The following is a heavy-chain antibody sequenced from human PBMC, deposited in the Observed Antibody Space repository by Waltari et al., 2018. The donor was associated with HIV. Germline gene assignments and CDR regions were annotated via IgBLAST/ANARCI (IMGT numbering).Heavy chain of an antibody. Sequence: QVQLVQSGAEVKKPGASVKVSCKASGYTFSSYAINWVRQAPGQGLEWMGWDSAYNGNRNYAQKFQGRVTMTTDNSTSTAYMELRSLRSDDTAVYYCARGGGVVVGAMFDYWGQGTLVTVSS. CDR3: ARGGGVVVGAMFDY. CDR2: DSAYNGNR. J-gene: IGHJ4*02. CDR1: GYTFSSYA. D-gene: IGHD1-26*01. V-gene: IGHV1-18*01.